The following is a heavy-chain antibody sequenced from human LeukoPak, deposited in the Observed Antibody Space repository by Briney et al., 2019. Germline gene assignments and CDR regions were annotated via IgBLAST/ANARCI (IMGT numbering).Heavy chain of an antibody. J-gene: IGHJ6*02. CDR3: ATASRVIPGYSSSWFGKGYFYGMDL. V-gene: IGHV1-24*01. D-gene: IGHD6-13*01. CDR1: GYTFTGYY. Sequence: ASVKVSCMASGYTFTGYYMLWVRQAPGQGLEWMGGFDPEDGETIYAQKFQCRVTMTEDTSTDTAYMELSSLRSEDTAVYYCATASRVIPGYSSSWFGKGYFYGMDLWGQGTTVTVSS. CDR2: FDPEDGET.